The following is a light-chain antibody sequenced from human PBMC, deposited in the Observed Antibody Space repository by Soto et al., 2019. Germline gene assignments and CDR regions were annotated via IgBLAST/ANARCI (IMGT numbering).Light chain of an antibody. CDR3: GTWDSSLSAFHVV. Sequence: QSVLTQPPSVSAAPGQKVTISCSGSSSNLGNNYVSWYQQLPGTAPKLLIYDNNKRPSGIPDRFSGSKSGTSATLGITGLQTGDEAEYYCGTWDSSLSAFHVVFGGGTKVTVL. V-gene: IGLV1-51*01. CDR2: DNN. CDR1: SSNLGNNY. J-gene: IGLJ2*01.